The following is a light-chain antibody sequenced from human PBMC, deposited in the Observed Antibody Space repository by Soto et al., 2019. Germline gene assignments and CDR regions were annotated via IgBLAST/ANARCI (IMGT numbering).Light chain of an antibody. CDR1: RSDVGGYNY. J-gene: IGLJ2*01. CDR2: DVS. V-gene: IGLV2-11*01. CDR3: CSYGGGYTPLV. Sequence: QSALTQPRSVSGSPGQSVTISCTGSRSDVGGYNYVSWYQQHPGKAPKLMIYDVSKRPSGVPGRFSGSKSGNTASLTISGLQAVDEADYYCCSYGGGYTPLVFGGGTKLTVL.